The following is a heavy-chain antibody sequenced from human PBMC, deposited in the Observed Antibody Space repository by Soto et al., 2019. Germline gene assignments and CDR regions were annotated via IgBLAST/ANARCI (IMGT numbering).Heavy chain of an antibody. D-gene: IGHD3-22*01. Sequence: SETLSLTCAVSGYSISSGYYWGWIRQPPGKGPEWIGSIYHSGTTYDNPSLKSRVTISVDMSNNQFSLKLSSVTASDTAVYCCARLLYDSRGYYYFDYCGRGTLVTVSS. J-gene: IGHJ4*02. CDR2: IYHSGTT. V-gene: IGHV4-38-2*01. CDR3: ARLLYDSRGYYYFDY. CDR1: GYSISSGYY.